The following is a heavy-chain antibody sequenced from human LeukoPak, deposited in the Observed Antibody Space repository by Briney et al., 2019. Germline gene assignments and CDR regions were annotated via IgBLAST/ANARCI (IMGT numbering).Heavy chain of an antibody. Sequence: GRSLRLSCAASGFTVSSNYMSWVRQAPGKGLEWVSVIYSGGGTYYADSVKGRFTISRDNSKNTLYLQMNSLRAEDTAVYYCARDRVYSGSYYAWYFDLWGRGTLVTVSS. J-gene: IGHJ2*01. CDR2: IYSGGGT. D-gene: IGHD1-26*01. CDR3: ARDRVYSGSYYAWYFDL. V-gene: IGHV3-53*01. CDR1: GFTVSSNY.